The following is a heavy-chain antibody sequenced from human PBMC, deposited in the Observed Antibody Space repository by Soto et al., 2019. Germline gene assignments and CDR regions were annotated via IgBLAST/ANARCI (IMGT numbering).Heavy chain of an antibody. V-gene: IGHV1-8*01. Sequence: QVQLVQSGAEVKEPGASVKVSCQASGYAFSNNDISWVRHVSGQGLEWMGWMNPNSGNGGYAQKFQGRGTMTRDTSTSTAYLELSSLASDDTAIYYCARMATSGTLNWFDPWGQVTLVTVSS. CDR3: ARMATSGTLNWFDP. CDR2: MNPNSGNG. J-gene: IGHJ5*02. CDR1: GYAFSNND.